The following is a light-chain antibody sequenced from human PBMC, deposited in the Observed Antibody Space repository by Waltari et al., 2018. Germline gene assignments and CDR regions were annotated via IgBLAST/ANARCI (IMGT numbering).Light chain of an antibody. CDR1: QCVSSY. Sequence: IMLTQSPAPLTLSPGERPTLSCRTSQCVSSYLAWFQQKPGQAPRLLIYDTSNRATGIPARFSGSGSGTDFTLTISSLEPEDSAVYYCQQRSHWRTFGQGTKVEIK. CDR3: QQRSHWRT. V-gene: IGKV3-11*01. CDR2: DTS. J-gene: IGKJ1*01.